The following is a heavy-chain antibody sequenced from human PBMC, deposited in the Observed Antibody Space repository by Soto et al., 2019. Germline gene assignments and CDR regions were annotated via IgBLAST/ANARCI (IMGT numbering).Heavy chain of an antibody. CDR2: IYPDDSDI. D-gene: IGHD3-16*01. V-gene: IGHV5-51*01. J-gene: IGHJ4*02. CDR1: GYRFTTYW. Sequence: GESLKISCKGSGYRFTTYWLGWLRRMPGKGLEWMGVIYPDDSDIRYRPSFQGQVTISADKSINTAYLQWSSLKASDTAMYYCARHGIGNVCYEYSGYWGQGTLFTVSS. CDR3: ARHGIGNVCYEYSGY.